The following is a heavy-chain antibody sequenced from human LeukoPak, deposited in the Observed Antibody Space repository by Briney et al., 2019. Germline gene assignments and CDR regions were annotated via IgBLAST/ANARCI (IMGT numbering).Heavy chain of an antibody. D-gene: IGHD3-3*01. CDR1: GFTFSNYA. V-gene: IGHV3-21*01. CDR2: ISASSTDI. J-gene: IGHJ4*02. Sequence: GGSLRLSCAASGFTFSNYAMNWVRQAPGKGLEWVSSISASSTDIYYADSVKGRFTISRDNAKNSLYLQMNSLRAEDTAVYYCARDELWSGSAVGYWGQGTLVTVSS. CDR3: ARDELWSGSAVGY.